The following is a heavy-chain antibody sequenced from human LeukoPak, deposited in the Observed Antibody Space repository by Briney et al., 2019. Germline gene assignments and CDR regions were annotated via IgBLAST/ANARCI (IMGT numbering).Heavy chain of an antibody. V-gene: IGHV1-69*13. D-gene: IGHD1-26*01. J-gene: IGHJ3*02. Sequence: SVKVSCKASGGTFSSYAISWVRQAPGQGLEWMGGIIPIFGTANYAQKFQGRATITADESTSTAYMELSSLRSEDTAVYYCGVGATPDAFDIWGQGTMVTVSS. CDR2: IIPIFGTA. CDR3: GVGATPDAFDI. CDR1: GGTFSSYA.